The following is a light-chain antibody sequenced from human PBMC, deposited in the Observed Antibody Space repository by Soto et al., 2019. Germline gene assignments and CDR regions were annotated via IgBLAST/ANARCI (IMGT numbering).Light chain of an antibody. CDR2: AAS. V-gene: IGKV1-27*01. CDR3: QKYSSVIT. J-gene: IGKJ5*01. CDR1: QGISNF. Sequence: DIQMTQSPSSLSASVGDRVTITCLASQGISNFLAWYQQKPGKVPKLLISAASTLQSAVPSRFSGSGSGTDFTLTITSLQPEDVATYYCQKYSSVITFGQGTRLEIK.